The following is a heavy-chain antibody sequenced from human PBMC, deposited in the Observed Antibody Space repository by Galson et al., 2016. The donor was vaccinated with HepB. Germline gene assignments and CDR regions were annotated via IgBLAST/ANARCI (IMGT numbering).Heavy chain of an antibody. V-gene: IGHV4-59*01. Sequence: ETLSLTCTVSGDSITGYYWSWIRQPPGKGLEWIGYFYYTRSTNYNPSLKSRVTISVDTSKNQCSLKLNSVTAADTAVYYCARGNPSCYYGMDVWGQGTTVTVSS. CDR3: ARGNPSCYYGMDV. CDR2: FYYTRST. CDR1: GDSITGYY. J-gene: IGHJ6*02. D-gene: IGHD1-14*01.